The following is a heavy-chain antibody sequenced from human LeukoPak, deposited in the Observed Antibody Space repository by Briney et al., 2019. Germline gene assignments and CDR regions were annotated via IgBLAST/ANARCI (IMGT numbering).Heavy chain of an antibody. CDR3: AKGPPIVGATENYYYYYMDV. CDR2: ISGSGGST. J-gene: IGHJ6*03. Sequence: GGTLRLSCAASGFTFSSYGMSWVRQAPGKGLEWVSAISGSGGSTYYADSVKGRFTISRDNSKNTLYLQMNSLRAEDTAVYYCAKGPPIVGATENYYYYYMDVWGKGTTVTISS. CDR1: GFTFSSYG. D-gene: IGHD1-26*01. V-gene: IGHV3-23*01.